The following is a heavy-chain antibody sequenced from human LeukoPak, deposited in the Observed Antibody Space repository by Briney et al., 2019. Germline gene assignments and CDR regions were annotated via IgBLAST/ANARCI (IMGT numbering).Heavy chain of an antibody. Sequence: SQTLSLTCTVSGGSISSGSYYWSWIRQPVGKGLEWIGRIYTSGSTNYNPSLKSRVTISLDTSKNQFSLKLSSVTAADTAVYYCARGTPLYSSSWYSYFDYWGQGALVTVSS. CDR2: IYTSGST. V-gene: IGHV4-61*02. D-gene: IGHD6-13*01. J-gene: IGHJ4*02. CDR1: GGSISSGSYY. CDR3: ARGTPLYSSSWYSYFDY.